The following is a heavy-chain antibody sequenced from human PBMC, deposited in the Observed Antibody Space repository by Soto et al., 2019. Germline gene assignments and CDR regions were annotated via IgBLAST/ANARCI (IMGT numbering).Heavy chain of an antibody. J-gene: IGHJ4*02. D-gene: IGHD6-19*01. CDR3: ARDIVAVADGEFDY. Sequence: QVQLVESGGGVVQPGRSLRLSCAASGFTFSSYGMHWVRQAPGKGLEWVAVIWYDGSNKYYADSVKGRFTISRDNSKNTLYLQMNRLRAEDTAVYYCARDIVAVADGEFDYWGQGTLVTVSS. CDR2: IWYDGSNK. CDR1: GFTFSSYG. V-gene: IGHV3-33*01.